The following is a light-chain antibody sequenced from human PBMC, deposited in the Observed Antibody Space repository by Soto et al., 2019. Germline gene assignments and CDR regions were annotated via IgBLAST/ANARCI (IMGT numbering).Light chain of an antibody. CDR2: LGY. J-gene: IGKJ5*01. V-gene: IGKV2-28*01. CDR3: MQDLQTPTT. Sequence: DIVMTQSPLSLPVTPGEPASISCSSSQSLLRSNGYNYVDWYLQKPGQSPQVLIYLGYIRASGVTDRFSGSGSGTDFTLKISRVEAEDVGIYYCMQDLQTPTTVGQGTRLEIK. CDR1: QSLLRSNGYNY.